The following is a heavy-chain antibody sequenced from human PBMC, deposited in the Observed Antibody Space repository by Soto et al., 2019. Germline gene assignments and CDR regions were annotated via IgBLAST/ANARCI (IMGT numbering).Heavy chain of an antibody. D-gene: IGHD6-13*01. V-gene: IGHV3-11*06. J-gene: IGHJ4*02. CDR2: ISYSSTFT. Sequence: QVPLVESGGDLVKPGGSLRLSCAASGFTFSDYYMSWIRQAPGKGLEWVSYISYSSTFTNYADSVKGRFTISRDNAKNSLYLQMNSLRVEDTAVYYCARGDLAAAGVMHYWGQGTLVAVSS. CDR3: ARGDLAAAGVMHY. CDR1: GFTFSDYY.